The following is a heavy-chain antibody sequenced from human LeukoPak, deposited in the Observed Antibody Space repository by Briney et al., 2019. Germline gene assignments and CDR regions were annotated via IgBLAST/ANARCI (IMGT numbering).Heavy chain of an antibody. J-gene: IGHJ4*02. D-gene: IGHD1-7*01. CDR2: ISDSGST. CDR3: ARATDSITGTFDY. CDR1: GGSLSTHH. Sequence: PSETLSLTCVVSGGSLSTHHWSWIRQSPGRGLEWIGYISDSGSTNYNPSLKSRVTISVDTSKNQFSLMLSSVTAADTAVYYCARATDSITGTFDYWGQGTLVTVSS. V-gene: IGHV4-59*11.